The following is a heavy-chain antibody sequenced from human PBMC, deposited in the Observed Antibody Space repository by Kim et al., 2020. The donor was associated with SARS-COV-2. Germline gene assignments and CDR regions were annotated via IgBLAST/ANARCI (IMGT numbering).Heavy chain of an antibody. J-gene: IGHJ6*02. Sequence: GGSLRLSCAASGFTVSSNYMSWVRQAPGKGLEWVSVIYSGGSTYYADSVKGRFTISRDDSKNTLYLQMNSLRAEDTAVYYCARDYRRYGSGSPSTQYYYYYYGMDVWGQGTTVTVSS. V-gene: IGHV3-66*01. CDR2: IYSGGST. D-gene: IGHD3-10*01. CDR3: ARDYRRYGSGSPSTQYYYYYYGMDV. CDR1: GFTVSSNY.